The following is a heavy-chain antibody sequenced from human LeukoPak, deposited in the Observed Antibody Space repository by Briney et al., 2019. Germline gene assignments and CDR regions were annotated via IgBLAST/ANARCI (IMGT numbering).Heavy chain of an antibody. V-gene: IGHV3-23*01. CDR3: AKDEDYYDSSGYLNWFDP. CDR2: TSGSGGST. Sequence: PGGSLRLSCAASGFTFSSYAMSWVRQAPGKGLEWVSATSGSGGSTYYADSVKGRFTISRDNSKNTLYLQMNSLRAEDTAVYYCAKDEDYYDSSGYLNWFDPWGQGTLVTVSS. CDR1: GFTFSSYA. J-gene: IGHJ5*02. D-gene: IGHD3-22*01.